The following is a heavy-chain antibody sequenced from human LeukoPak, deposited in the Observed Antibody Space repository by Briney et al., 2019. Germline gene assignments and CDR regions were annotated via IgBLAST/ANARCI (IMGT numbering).Heavy chain of an antibody. CDR1: GYTLTELS. D-gene: IGHD1-7*01. V-gene: IGHV1-24*01. CDR3: ATETGNFYFYS. J-gene: IGHJ4*02. Sequence: ASVKVSCKVSGYTLTELSMHWVRQAPGKGLEWMGGFDPEDDEKIYAQRFQGRVTMTEDASTDTAYMELRSLRSEDTAVYYCATETGNFYFYSWGQGTLVTVSS. CDR2: FDPEDDEK.